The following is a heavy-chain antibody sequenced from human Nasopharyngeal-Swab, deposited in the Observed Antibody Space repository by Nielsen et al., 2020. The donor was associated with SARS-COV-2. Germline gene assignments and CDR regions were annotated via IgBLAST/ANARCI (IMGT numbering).Heavy chain of an antibody. CDR2: IYSGGST. CDR1: GFTVSSNY. V-gene: IGHV3-53*01. J-gene: IGHJ6*02. CDR3: ARANYGTLYYYYGMDV. Sequence: GGSLRLSCAASGFTVSSNYMSWVRQAPGKGLEWVSVIYSGGSTYYADSVKGRFTISRDNSKNTLYLQMNSLRAEDMAVYYCARANYGTLYYYYGMDVWGQGTTVTVSS. D-gene: IGHD3-10*01.